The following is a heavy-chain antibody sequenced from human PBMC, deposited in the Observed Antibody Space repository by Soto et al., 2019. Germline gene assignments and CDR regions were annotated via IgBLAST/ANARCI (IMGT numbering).Heavy chain of an antibody. CDR2: IYYSGST. V-gene: IGHV4-39*01. CDR3: APNIAAAGTCWFDP. J-gene: IGHJ5*02. Sequence: QLQLQESGPGLVKPSETLSLTCTVSGGSISSSSYYWGWIRQPPGKGLEWIGSIYYSGSTYYNPSLKSRVTISGDTSKNQFSLKLSSVTAADTAVYYCAPNIAAAGTCWFDPWGQGTLVTVSS. CDR1: GGSISSSSYY. D-gene: IGHD6-13*01.